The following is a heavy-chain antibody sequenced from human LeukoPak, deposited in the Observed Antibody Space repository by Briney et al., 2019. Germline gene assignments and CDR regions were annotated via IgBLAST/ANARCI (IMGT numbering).Heavy chain of an antibody. Sequence: GASVKVSCKASGYTFTDYYMHWVQQAPGKGLEWMRRVDPEDGETIYAEKFQGRVTITADTSTDTAYMELSSLRSEDTAVYYCATALYSSGWYSGDWGQGTLVTVSS. V-gene: IGHV1-69-2*01. D-gene: IGHD6-19*01. J-gene: IGHJ4*02. CDR3: ATALYSSGWYSGD. CDR1: GYTFTDYY. CDR2: VDPEDGET.